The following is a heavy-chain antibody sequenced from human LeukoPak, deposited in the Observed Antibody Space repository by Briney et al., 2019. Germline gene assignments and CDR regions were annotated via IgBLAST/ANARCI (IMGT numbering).Heavy chain of an antibody. CDR1: GYTFSSYW. CDR3: ARSGSYDYYFDY. CDR2: IYPGDSDT. J-gene: IGHJ4*02. V-gene: IGHV5-51*01. Sequence: GESLKISCKASGYTFSSYWIGWVRQMPGKDLEWMGIIYPGDSDTRYSPSFQGQVTITSDKSITTAYLQWSSLKASDTAMYYCARSGSYDYYFDYWGQGTLVTVSS. D-gene: IGHD1-26*01.